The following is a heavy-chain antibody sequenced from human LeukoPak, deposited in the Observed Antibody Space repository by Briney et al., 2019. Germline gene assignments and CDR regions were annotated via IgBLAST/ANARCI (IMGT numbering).Heavy chain of an antibody. V-gene: IGHV1-46*01. J-gene: IGHJ5*02. CDR1: GYTFTSYY. CDR2: INPSGGST. D-gene: IGHD5-18*01. Sequence: ASVKVSCKASGYTFTSYYMHWVRQAPGQGLEWMGIINPSGGSTSYAQKFQGRVTMTRDTSISTAYMELSRLRSDDTAVYYCAGDLAMVNNWFDPWGQGTLVTVSS. CDR3: AGDLAMVNNWFDP.